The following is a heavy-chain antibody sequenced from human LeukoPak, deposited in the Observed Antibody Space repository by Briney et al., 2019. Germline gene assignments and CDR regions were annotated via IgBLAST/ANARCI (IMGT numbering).Heavy chain of an antibody. CDR1: GFTVSSNY. Sequence: GGSLRLSCAASGFTVSSNYMSWVRQAPGKGLEWVSVIYSGGSTYYADSVKGRFTISRHNSKNTLYLQMNSLRAGATAVYYCAREAYYSSSRDPRYFDLWGRGTLVTVSS. D-gene: IGHD6-13*01. CDR2: IYSGGST. V-gene: IGHV3-53*04. J-gene: IGHJ2*01. CDR3: AREAYYSSSRDPRYFDL.